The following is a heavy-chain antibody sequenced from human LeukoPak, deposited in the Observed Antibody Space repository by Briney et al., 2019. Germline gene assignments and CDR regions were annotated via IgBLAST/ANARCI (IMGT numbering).Heavy chain of an antibody. V-gene: IGHV1-2*02. J-gene: IGHJ3*02. CDR3: AREGTTYYYDSSGYPLENDAFDI. CDR1: GYTFTGYY. Sequence: GASVMVSCKASGYTFTGYYMHWVRQAPGQGLEWMGWINPNSGGTNYAQKFQGRVTMTRDTSISTAYMELSRLRSDDTAVYYCAREGTTYYYDSSGYPLENDAFDIWGQGTMVTVSS. CDR2: INPNSGGT. D-gene: IGHD3-22*01.